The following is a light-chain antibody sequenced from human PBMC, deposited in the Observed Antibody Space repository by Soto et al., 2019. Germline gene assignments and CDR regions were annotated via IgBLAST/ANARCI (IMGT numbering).Light chain of an antibody. J-gene: IGKJ1*01. Sequence: DIQMTQSPSAMSVSVGDRVTITCRASQGISNYLAWFQQKPGKVPKRLIYGASSLQSGVPSRFSGSGSGTESTLTISSLQPEDFATHSSKQTYSTLWTFGQGTKVDIK. V-gene: IGKV1-17*03. CDR1: QGISNY. CDR2: GAS. CDR3: KQTYSTLWT.